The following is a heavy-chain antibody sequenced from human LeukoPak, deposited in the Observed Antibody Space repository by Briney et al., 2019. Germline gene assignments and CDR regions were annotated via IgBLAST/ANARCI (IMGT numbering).Heavy chain of an antibody. CDR2: ISAYNGNT. CDR3: ARGRGGSSSWYYRENWFDP. CDR1: GYIFTSYG. Sequence: ASVKVSCKASGYIFTSYGISWVPQAPGQGLEWMGWISAYNGNTNYAQKLQGRVTMTTDTSTSTAYMELRSLRSDDTAVYYCARGRGGSSSWYYRENWFDPWGQGSLVTVSS. J-gene: IGHJ5*02. V-gene: IGHV1-18*01. D-gene: IGHD6-13*01.